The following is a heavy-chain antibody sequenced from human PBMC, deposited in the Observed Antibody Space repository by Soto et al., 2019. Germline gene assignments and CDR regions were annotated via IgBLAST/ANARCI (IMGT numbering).Heavy chain of an antibody. V-gene: IGHV1-69*06. D-gene: IGHD3-3*01. CDR1: GGTFSSYA. CDR3: ARGDYDFWSGYVHYGMDV. J-gene: IGHJ6*02. Sequence: QVQLVQSGAEVKKPGSSVKVSCKASGGTFSSYAISWVRQAPGQGLEWMGGIIPIFGTENYAQKFQGRVTITADKSTSTAYMELSSLRAEDTAVYYCARGDYDFWSGYVHYGMDVWGQGTTVTVSS. CDR2: IIPIFGTE.